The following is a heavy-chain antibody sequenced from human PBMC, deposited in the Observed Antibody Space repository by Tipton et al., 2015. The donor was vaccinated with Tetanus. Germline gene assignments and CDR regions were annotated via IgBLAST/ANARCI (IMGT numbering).Heavy chain of an antibody. V-gene: IGHV4-31*03. Sequence: GLVKPSQTLSLTCSVSGGSISSGGYYWSWIRQHPGKGLEWIGDIYNSGSTYYNPSLKSRVIISVDTSKNQFSLKLNSVTAADTAVYYCARDQARGARGWNYFDYWGQGSLVTVSS. CDR2: IYNSGST. D-gene: IGHD1-26*01. CDR3: ARDQARGARGWNYFDY. CDR1: GGSISSGGYY. J-gene: IGHJ4*02.